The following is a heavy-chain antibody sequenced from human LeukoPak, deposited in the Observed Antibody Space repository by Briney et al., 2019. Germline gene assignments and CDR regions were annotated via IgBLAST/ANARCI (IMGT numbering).Heavy chain of an antibody. V-gene: IGHV4-59*08. Sequence: SETLSLTCTVSGGSIRSYYWSWIRQPPGKGLEWIAYIYYSGSTNYNPSLKSRVTISVDTSKNPFSLKLSSVTAADTAVYFCARQLYISGSYYAPMDVWGKGTTVTIFS. D-gene: IGHD3-10*01. CDR1: GGSIRSYY. CDR3: ARQLYISGSYYAPMDV. J-gene: IGHJ6*03. CDR2: IYYSGST.